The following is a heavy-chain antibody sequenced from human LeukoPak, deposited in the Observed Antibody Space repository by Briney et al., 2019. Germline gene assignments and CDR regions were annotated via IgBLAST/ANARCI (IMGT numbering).Heavy chain of an antibody. CDR2: IRGTGSRT. D-gene: IGHD1-1*01. Sequence: GGSLRLSCAASGFTFSTYAMSWVRQAPGKGLEWGSGIRGTGSRTDYADSVKGRFTISRDNSKDTLYLQMNSLRADDTAVYYCARSIQLDPWGAFDIWGQGTMVTVSS. CDR1: GFTFSTYA. J-gene: IGHJ3*02. V-gene: IGHV3-23*01. CDR3: ARSIQLDPWGAFDI.